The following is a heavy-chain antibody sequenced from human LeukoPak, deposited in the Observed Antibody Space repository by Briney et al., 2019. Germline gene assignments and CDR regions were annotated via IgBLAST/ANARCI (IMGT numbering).Heavy chain of an antibody. CDR3: ARGLDP. V-gene: IGHV3-48*02. CDR2: ISSYSGSTI. CDR1: GFTFSAYS. Sequence: PGGSLRLSCAASGFTFSAYSMNWVRQAPGKGLEWISYISSYSGSTIYYADSVKGRFTVSRDNAKNALYLQMSSLRDEDTAVYHCARGLDPWGQGTLVTVSS. J-gene: IGHJ5*02.